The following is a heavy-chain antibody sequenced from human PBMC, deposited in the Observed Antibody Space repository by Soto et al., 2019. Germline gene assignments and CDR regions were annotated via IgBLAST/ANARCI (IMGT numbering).Heavy chain of an antibody. Sequence: GGALSRCCASTGLAFVSLNMDCVRQAPGKGLEWVSSISSGSSYIYYADSVKGRFTISRDNAKNSLYLQMNSLRAEDTAVYYCARSSGGSGKLWNYCAMDVWCQGPTVTVS. J-gene: IGHJ6*02. CDR2: ISSGSSYI. CDR3: ARSSGGSGKLWNYCAMDV. V-gene: IGHV3-21*06. CDR1: GLAFVSLN. D-gene: IGHD3-10*01.